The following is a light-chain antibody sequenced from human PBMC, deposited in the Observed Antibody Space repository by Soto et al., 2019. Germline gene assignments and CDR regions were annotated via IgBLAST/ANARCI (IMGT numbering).Light chain of an antibody. CDR3: SSYTSRSSVI. J-gene: IGLJ2*01. V-gene: IGLV2-14*01. CDR2: NVS. Sequence: QSALTQPASVSGSPGQSITISCTATTSDVGDYNYVSWYQQYPGKAPKPIIYNVSNRPSGVSNRFSGSKSGDTASLTISGLQAEDEADYYCSSYTSRSSVIFGRGTKLTVL. CDR1: TSDVGDYNY.